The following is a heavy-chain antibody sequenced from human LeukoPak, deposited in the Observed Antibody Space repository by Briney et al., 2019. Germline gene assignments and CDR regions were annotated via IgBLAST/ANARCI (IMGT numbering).Heavy chain of an antibody. CDR3: ARGRQNSGSYSDAFDI. CDR1: GFTFSSYS. Sequence: PGGSLRLSCAASGFTFSSYSMNWVRQAPGKGLEWVSYISSSSSTIYYADSVKGRFTISRDNAKNSLSLQMNSLRAEDTAVYYCARGRQNSGSYSDAFDIWGQGTVVTVSS. CDR2: ISSSSSTI. D-gene: IGHD1-26*01. J-gene: IGHJ3*02. V-gene: IGHV3-48*04.